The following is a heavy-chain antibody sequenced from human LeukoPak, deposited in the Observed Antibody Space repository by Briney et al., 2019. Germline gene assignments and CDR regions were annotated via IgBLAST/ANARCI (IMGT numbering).Heavy chain of an antibody. CDR2: LYYLGNT. J-gene: IGHJ4*02. D-gene: IGHD1-26*01. Sequence: PSETLSLTCTVSGGSIISSSYYWGWLRTPPGKGLEWMGSLYYLGNTDYNPSLKSRVTISVDTSKNQFSLKLSSVTAADTAVYYCANYDYWGQGTRVIVSS. CDR3: ANYDY. CDR1: GGSIISSSYY. V-gene: IGHV4-39*07.